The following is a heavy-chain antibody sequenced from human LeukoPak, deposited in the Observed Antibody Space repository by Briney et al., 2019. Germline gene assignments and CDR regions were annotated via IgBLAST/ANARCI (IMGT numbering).Heavy chain of an antibody. V-gene: IGHV3-30*03. CDR2: ISYDGSNK. D-gene: IGHD2-2*01. Sequence: GRSLRLSCAASGFTFSSYGMHWVRQAPGKGLEWVAVISYDGSNKYYADSVKGRFTISRDNSKNTLYLQMNSLRAEDTAVYYCASPFEDIVVVPAANNWFDPWGQGTLVTVSS. CDR3: ASPFEDIVVVPAANNWFDP. CDR1: GFTFSSYG. J-gene: IGHJ5*02.